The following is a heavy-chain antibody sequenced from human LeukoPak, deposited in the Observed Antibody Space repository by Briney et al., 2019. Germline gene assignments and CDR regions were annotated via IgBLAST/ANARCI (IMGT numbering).Heavy chain of an antibody. CDR2: IYYSGST. D-gene: IGHD6-6*01. J-gene: IGHJ4*02. V-gene: IGHV4-59*08. CDR1: GGSISSYY. CDR3: ARRPDDGYSSSSGYFDY. Sequence: SETLSLTCTVSGGSISSYYWSWIRQPPGKGLEWIGYIYYSGSTNYNPSLKSRVTMSLDTSKNQVSLKLNSVTAADTAVYYCARRPDDGYSSSSGYFDYWGQGTLVTVSS.